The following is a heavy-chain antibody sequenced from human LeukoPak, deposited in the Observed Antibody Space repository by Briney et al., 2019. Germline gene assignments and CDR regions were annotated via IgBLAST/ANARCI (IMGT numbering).Heavy chain of an antibody. J-gene: IGHJ5*02. CDR2: VFSTGST. Sequence: PSETLSLTCTISGASISSSDYYWGWIRQPPGKGLQWLGVVFSTGSTYYNPSLRSRVTISVGASNNQFSLRLNSLTAADTAVYYWVRTRGEGEYQDQFLAPATPGGFYPRGQGTLVT. D-gene: IGHD2-2*01. CDR3: VRTRGEGEYQDQFLAPATPGGFYP. CDR1: GASISSSDYY. V-gene: IGHV4-39*01.